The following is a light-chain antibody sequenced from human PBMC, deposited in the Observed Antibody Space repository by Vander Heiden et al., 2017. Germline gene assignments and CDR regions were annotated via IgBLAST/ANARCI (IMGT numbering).Light chain of an antibody. V-gene: IGKV3-20*01. Sequence: ENVLTQSPGTLSLSPGERATLPCRARESVSNNYLAWYQQRPGQAPRLLIYGASDRATGIPDRFTGSGSGTDFTLSIRRLEPEDFAVYYCQQYGSSYTFGQGTKLEIK. CDR2: GAS. CDR3: QQYGSSYT. J-gene: IGKJ2*01. CDR1: ESVSNNY.